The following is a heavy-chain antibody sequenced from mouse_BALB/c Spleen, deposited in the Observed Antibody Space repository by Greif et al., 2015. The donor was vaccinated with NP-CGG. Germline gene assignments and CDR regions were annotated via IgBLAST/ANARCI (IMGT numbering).Heavy chain of an antibody. D-gene: IGHD2-1*01. CDR3: ARNYYGNYRAYYFDY. V-gene: IGHV5-17*02. CDR2: ISSGSSTI. Sequence: EVKVVESGGGLVQPGGSRKLSCAASGFTFSSFGMHWVRQAPEKGLEWVAYISSGSSTIYYADTVKGRFTISRDNPKNTLFLQMTSLRSEDTAMYYCARNYYGNYRAYYFDYWGQGTTLTVSS. CDR1: GFTFSSFG. J-gene: IGHJ2*01.